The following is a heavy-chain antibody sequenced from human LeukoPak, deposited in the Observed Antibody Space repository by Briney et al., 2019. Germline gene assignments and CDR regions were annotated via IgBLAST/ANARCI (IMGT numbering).Heavy chain of an antibody. J-gene: IGHJ4*02. Sequence: GGSLRLSCAASGFTFSDYYMSWIRQAPGKGLEWVSVIYSGGSTYYADSVKGRFTISRDNPKNTLYLHMNSLRAEDTAVYYCARGYFDWLLFDYWGRGTLVTVSS. V-gene: IGHV3-53*01. CDR2: IYSGGST. CDR1: GFTFSDYY. D-gene: IGHD3-9*01. CDR3: ARGYFDWLLFDY.